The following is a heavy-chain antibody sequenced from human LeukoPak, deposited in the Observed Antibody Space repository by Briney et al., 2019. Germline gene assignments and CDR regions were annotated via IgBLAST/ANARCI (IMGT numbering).Heavy chain of an antibody. CDR3: ARRGGSSSRRSPIDY. CDR2: IYGDGTT. D-gene: IGHD6-6*01. CDR1: GFTVSNDY. V-gene: IGHV3-66*04. Sequence: GGSLRLSCAASGFTVSNDYMAWVRQAPGRGLEWVSLIYGDGTTFYTDSVKGRFTISRDNAKNSLFLQMNGLRAEDTAVYYCARRGGSSSRRSPIDYWGQGTLVTVSS. J-gene: IGHJ4*02.